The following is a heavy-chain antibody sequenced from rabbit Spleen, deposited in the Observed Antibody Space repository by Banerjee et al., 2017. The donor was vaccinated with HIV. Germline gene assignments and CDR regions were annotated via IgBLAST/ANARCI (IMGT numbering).Heavy chain of an antibody. D-gene: IGHD1-1*01. CDR2: IDFGSSGTT. CDR3: ARDSLSDNSRFHFDV. Sequence: QQQLEESGGGLVKPGGTLTLTCKASGIDFSSGYDMCWVRQAPGKGLEFIACIDFGSSGTTYYASWAKGRFTISKTSSTTVTLQMTSLTAADTATYFCARDSLSDNSRFHFDVWGPGTLVTVS. V-gene: IGHV1S45*01. CDR1: GIDFSSGYD. J-gene: IGHJ4*01.